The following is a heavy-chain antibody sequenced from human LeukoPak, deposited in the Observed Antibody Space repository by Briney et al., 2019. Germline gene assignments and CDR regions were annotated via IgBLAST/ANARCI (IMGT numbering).Heavy chain of an antibody. V-gene: IGHV1-8*02. CDR2: VNPNSGNT. D-gene: IGHD3-22*01. CDR3: AIRSGVYDSSAYYH. CDR1: GYTFSSYD. Sequence: ASVKVSCKASGYTFSSYDINWVRQAPGQGLEWMGWVNPNSGNTGYEQKFQGRITMTKNTAINKAYMELSSLNSGETAVYYCAIRSGVYDSSAYYHGGRGTQVTVSS. J-gene: IGHJ4*02.